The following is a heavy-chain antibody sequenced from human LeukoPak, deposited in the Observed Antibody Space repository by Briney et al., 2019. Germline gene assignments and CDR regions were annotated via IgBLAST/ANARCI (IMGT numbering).Heavy chain of an antibody. CDR3: ARGYCSSTSCYRDASDI. D-gene: IGHD2-2*01. Sequence: ASVKVSCKASGGTFSSYTISWVRQAPGQGLEWMGRIIPTLGIANYAQKFQGRVTITADKSTSTAYMELSSLRSEDTAVYYCARGYCSSTSCYRDASDIWGQGTMVTVSS. CDR1: GGTFSSYT. CDR2: IIPTLGIA. J-gene: IGHJ3*02. V-gene: IGHV1-69*02.